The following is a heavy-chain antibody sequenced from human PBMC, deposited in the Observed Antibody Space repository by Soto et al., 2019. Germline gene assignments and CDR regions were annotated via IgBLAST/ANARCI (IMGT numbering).Heavy chain of an antibody. J-gene: IGHJ6*02. V-gene: IGHV4-59*01. CDR2: IYYSGST. Sequence: QVQLQESGPGLVKPSETLSLTCTVSGGSISSYYWSWIRQPPGKGLEWIGYIYYSGSTNYNPSLKSRVTISVDTSKNQFSLKLSSVTAADTPVYYCARATPGYYGMDVWGQGTTVTVSS. CDR3: ARATPGYYGMDV. CDR1: GGSISSYY.